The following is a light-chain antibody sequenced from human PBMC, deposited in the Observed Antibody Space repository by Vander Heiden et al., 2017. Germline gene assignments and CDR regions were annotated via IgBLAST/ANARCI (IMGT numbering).Light chain of an antibody. Sequence: DIVMTQSPDSLAVSLGERATINCKSSQSVLYSSNNKNYLAWFQQKPGQPPKLLIYWASTRESGVPDRFSGSGSGTDFTLTISSLQAEDVAVYYCQQDDRTPRTFGQGTKVEIK. V-gene: IGKV4-1*01. CDR2: WAS. CDR1: QSVLYSSNNKNY. CDR3: QQDDRTPRT. J-gene: IGKJ1*01.